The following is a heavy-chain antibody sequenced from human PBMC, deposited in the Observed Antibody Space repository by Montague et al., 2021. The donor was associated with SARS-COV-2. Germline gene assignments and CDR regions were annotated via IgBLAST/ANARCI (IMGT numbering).Heavy chain of an antibody. CDR2: IYHGGAG. CDR3: VRDHPYGGPRGAYDI. J-gene: IGHJ3*02. D-gene: IGHD4-23*01. V-gene: IGHV4-59*01. CDR1: GGSITGYY. Sequence: SETLSLTCTVSGGSITGYYWTWLRRSPGKGLEWIAYIYHGGAGNYNPSLGSRVTISTGTSKNQLSLKVNSVTAADTAVYYCVRDHPYGGPRGAYDIWGQGTVVTVS.